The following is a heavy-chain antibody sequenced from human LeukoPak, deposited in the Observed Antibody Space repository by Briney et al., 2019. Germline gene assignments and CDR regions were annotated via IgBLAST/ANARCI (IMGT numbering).Heavy chain of an antibody. D-gene: IGHD6-19*01. J-gene: IGHJ4*02. CDR1: VFTFSSYW. V-gene: IGHV3-7*01. CDR3: ARDRSGCYY. Sequence: GGALRLSCAASVFTFSSYWGSGVRQAPGKGREWGATIKGEVSEKYYVDSVKGRFTISRDNAKNSLYLQTNSLRAEDTAVYYCARDRSGCYYWGQGTLVTVSS. CDR2: IKGEVSEK.